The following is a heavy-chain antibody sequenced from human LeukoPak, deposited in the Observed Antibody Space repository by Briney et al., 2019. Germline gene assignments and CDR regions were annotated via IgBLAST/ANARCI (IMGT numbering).Heavy chain of an antibody. J-gene: IGHJ4*02. V-gene: IGHV1-46*01. CDR2: INPSGGST. CDR1: GYTFTSYY. D-gene: IGHD3-22*01. Sequence: ASVKVSCKASGYTFTSYYMHWVRQAPGQGLEWMGIINPSGGSTSYAQKFQGRVTMTRDTSTSTVYMELSSLRSEDTAMYYCAKYYDSGGSYWSFDYWGQGTLGTVPS. CDR3: AKYYDSGGSYWSFDY.